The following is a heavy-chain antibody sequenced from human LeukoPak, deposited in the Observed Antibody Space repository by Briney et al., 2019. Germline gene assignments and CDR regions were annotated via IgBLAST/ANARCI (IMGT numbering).Heavy chain of an antibody. J-gene: IGHJ4*02. CDR2: ISYDGSNK. Sequence: GGSLRLSCAASGFTFSNYAMHWVRQAPGKGLEWVAVISYDGSNKYYADSVKGRFTISRDNSKNTLYLQMNSLRAEDTAVYYCARELDGCDYWGQGTLVTVSS. D-gene: IGHD3-9*01. V-gene: IGHV3-30*14. CDR1: GFTFSNYA. CDR3: ARELDGCDY.